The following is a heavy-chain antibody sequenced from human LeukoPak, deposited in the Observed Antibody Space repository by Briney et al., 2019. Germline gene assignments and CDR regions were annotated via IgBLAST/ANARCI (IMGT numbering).Heavy chain of an antibody. D-gene: IGHD2-15*01. V-gene: IGHV3-20*04. CDR3: ARDVGCSGGSCPNWFDP. Sequence: PGGSLRLSCAASGFTFDDYGMSWVRQAPGKGLGWVSGINWNGGSTGYADSVKGRFTISRDSAKNSLYLQMNSLRAEDTALYYCARDVGCSGGSCPNWFDPWGQGTLVTVSS. CDR2: INWNGGST. CDR1: GFTFDDYG. J-gene: IGHJ5*02.